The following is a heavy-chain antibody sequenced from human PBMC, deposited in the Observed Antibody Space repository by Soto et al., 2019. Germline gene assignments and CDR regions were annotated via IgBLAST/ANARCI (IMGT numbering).Heavy chain of an antibody. J-gene: IGHJ4*02. D-gene: IGHD1-26*01. V-gene: IGHV4-59*08. CDR3: ARRYGSAIDY. Sequence: PSETVSLTCTVSGGTISIWYWSWIRQPPGKGLEWIGYIYYSGSTNCNPSLKSRVTISVDTSKNQFSLKLSSVTAADTAVYYCARRYGSAIDYWGQGTLVTVSS. CDR1: GGTISIWY. CDR2: IYYSGST.